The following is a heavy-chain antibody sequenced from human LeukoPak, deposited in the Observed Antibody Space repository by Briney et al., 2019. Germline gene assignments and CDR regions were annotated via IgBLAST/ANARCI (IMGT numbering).Heavy chain of an antibody. J-gene: IGHJ3*02. Sequence: GESLKISCKGSGYSFTSYWIGWVRQMPGKGLEWLGIVYPGDSDTRYSPSFQGQVTISADKSISTAYLQWSSLKASDTAMYYCARSCTSASCYLTDAFDIWGQRTMVTVSS. CDR1: GYSFTSYW. D-gene: IGHD2-2*01. CDR3: ARSCTSASCYLTDAFDI. V-gene: IGHV5-51*01. CDR2: VYPGDSDT.